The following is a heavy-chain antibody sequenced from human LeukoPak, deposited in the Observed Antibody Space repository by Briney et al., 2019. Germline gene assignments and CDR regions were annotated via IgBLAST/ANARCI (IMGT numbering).Heavy chain of an antibody. CDR3: ARDSAGNDY. Sequence: GGSLRLSCAASGFTFTNYAMSWVRQAPGKGLEWVANIKQDGSEKYYVDSVKGRFTISRDNAKNSLYLQMNSLRAEDTAMYYCARDSAGNDYWGQGTLVTVSS. J-gene: IGHJ4*02. D-gene: IGHD6-13*01. CDR1: GFTFTNYA. V-gene: IGHV3-7*01. CDR2: IKQDGSEK.